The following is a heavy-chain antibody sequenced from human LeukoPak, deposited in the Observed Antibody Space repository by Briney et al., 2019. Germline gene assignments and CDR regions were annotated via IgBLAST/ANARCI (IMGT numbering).Heavy chain of an antibody. J-gene: IGHJ3*02. V-gene: IGHV1-8*01. D-gene: IGHD3-10*01. CDR2: MNPNSGKT. CDR1: GYTFTSYD. CDR3: ARFPGLLWFGELLDAFDI. Sequence: ASVKVSCKASGYTFTSYDINWVRQATGQGLEWMGWMNPNSGKTGYAQKFQGRVTMTWDTSISTAYMELSSLRSEDTAVYYCARFPGLLWFGELLDAFDIWGQGTMVTVSS.